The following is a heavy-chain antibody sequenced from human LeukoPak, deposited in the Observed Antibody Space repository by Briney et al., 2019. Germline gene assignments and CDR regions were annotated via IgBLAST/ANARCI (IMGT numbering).Heavy chain of an antibody. J-gene: IGHJ4*02. CDR1: GFTFSSYA. Sequence: GGSLRLSCAASGFTFSSYAMHWVRQAPGKGLEWVAVISYDGSNKYYADSVKGRFTISRDNSKNTLYLQMNSLRAEDTAVYYCARVRAVFVTYYFDYWGQGTLVTVSS. V-gene: IGHV3-30-3*01. D-gene: IGHD3-16*01. CDR3: ARVRAVFVTYYFDY. CDR2: ISYDGSNK.